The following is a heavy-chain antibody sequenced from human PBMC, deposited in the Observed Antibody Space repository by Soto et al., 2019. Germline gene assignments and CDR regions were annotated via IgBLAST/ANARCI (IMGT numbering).Heavy chain of an antibody. D-gene: IGHD4-17*01. J-gene: IGHJ4*02. CDR3: TRDYYGGHAN. CDR1: GFTFSNSW. Sequence: GGSLRLSCAASGFTFSNSWMQWVRQTPGKGLVWVSRMNVDGSSTSYADSVKGRFTISRDNAKNTLYLQMNSLRAEDTAVYYCTRDYYGGHANWGQGTLVTVSS. CDR2: MNVDGSST. V-gene: IGHV3-74*01.